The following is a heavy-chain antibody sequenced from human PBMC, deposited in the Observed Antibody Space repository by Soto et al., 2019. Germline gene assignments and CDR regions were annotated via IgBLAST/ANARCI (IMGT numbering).Heavy chain of an antibody. D-gene: IGHD6-13*01. CDR3: ARALSSWPSSH. Sequence: QVQLVQSGAEVKKPGSSVNVSCKASGGTFSSYTISWVGQAPGQGLEWMGRIIPILGIANYAEKFQGRVTITADKSTSTAYMELSRLRSEDTAVYYCARALSSWPSSHWGQGSLVTASS. V-gene: IGHV1-69*02. CDR2: IIPILGIA. J-gene: IGHJ1*01. CDR1: GGTFSSYT.